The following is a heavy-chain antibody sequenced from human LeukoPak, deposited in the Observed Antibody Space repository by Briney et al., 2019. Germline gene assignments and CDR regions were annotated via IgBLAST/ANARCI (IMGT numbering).Heavy chain of an antibody. CDR1: GGSISSYY. CDR2: IYYSGST. D-gene: IGHD3-22*01. V-gene: IGHV4-59*01. CDR3: ARVTGYMIGDYFDY. J-gene: IGHJ4*02. Sequence: SETLSLTCTVSGGSISSYYRSWIRQPPGKGLEWIGYIYYSGSTNYNPSLKSRVTISVDTSKNQFSLRLSSVTAADTAVYYCARVTGYMIGDYFDYWGQGTLVTVSS.